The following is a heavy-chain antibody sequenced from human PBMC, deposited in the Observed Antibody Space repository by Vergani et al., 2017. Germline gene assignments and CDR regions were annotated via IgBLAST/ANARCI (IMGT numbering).Heavy chain of an antibody. Sequence: QVQLVESGGGLVKPGGSLRLSCAASGFTFSDYYMSWIRQAPGTGLEWVSYISSSGSTIYYADSVKGRFTISRDNAKNSLYLQMNSLRAEDTAVYYCARGYCSSTSCYNYYYYGMDVWGQGTTVTVSS. J-gene: IGHJ6*02. D-gene: IGHD2-2*02. CDR2: ISSSGSTI. V-gene: IGHV3-11*04. CDR1: GFTFSDYY. CDR3: ARGYCSSTSCYNYYYYGMDV.